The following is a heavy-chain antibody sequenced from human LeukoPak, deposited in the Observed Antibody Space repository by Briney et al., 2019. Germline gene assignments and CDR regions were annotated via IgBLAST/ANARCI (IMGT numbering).Heavy chain of an antibody. J-gene: IGHJ4*02. V-gene: IGHV1-46*01. CDR2: INPSGGST. CDR1: GYTFTSYY. CDR3: ARGRITIFGVVIMGYFDY. D-gene: IGHD3-3*01. Sequence: ASVKVSSKASGYTFTSYYMHWVRQAPGQGLEWMGIINPSGGSTSYAQKFQGRVTMTRDMSTSTVYMELSSLRSEDTAVYYCARGRITIFGVVIMGYFDYWGQGTLVTVSS.